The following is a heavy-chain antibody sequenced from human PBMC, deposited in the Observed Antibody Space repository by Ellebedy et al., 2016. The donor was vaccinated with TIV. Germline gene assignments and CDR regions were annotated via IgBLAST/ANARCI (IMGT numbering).Heavy chain of an antibody. J-gene: IGHJ4*02. Sequence: PGGSLRLSCAASGFTFSSYGMHWVRQAPGKGLEWVAFIRYDGSNKYYADSVKGRFTISRDNSKNTLYLQMNSLRAEDTAVYYCAREENGGIAAAVIFDYWGQGTLVTVSS. D-gene: IGHD6-13*01. CDR3: AREENGGIAAAVIFDY. V-gene: IGHV3-30*02. CDR2: IRYDGSNK. CDR1: GFTFSSYG.